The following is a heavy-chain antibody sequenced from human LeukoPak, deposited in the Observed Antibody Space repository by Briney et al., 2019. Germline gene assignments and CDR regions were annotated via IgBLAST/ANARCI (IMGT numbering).Heavy chain of an antibody. J-gene: IGHJ4*02. D-gene: IGHD5-18*01. V-gene: IGHV3-30*04. CDR2: ISYDGSNK. CDR3: AREAAMVNFDY. Sequence: GRSLRLSCAASGFTFSSYAMHWVRQAPGKGLEWVAVISYDGSNKYYADSVKGRLTISRDNSKNTLYLQMNSLRAEDTAVYYCAREAAMVNFDYWGQGTLVTVSS. CDR1: GFTFSSYA.